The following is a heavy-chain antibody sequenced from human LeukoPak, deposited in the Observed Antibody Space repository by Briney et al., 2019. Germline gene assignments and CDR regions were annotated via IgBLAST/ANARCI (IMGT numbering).Heavy chain of an antibody. D-gene: IGHD5-12*01. CDR1: GGSISSYY. J-gene: IGHJ4*02. V-gene: IGHV4-59*08. Sequence: SETLSLTCTVSGGSISSYYWSWIRQPPGKGLEWIGYIYYSGGTNYNPSLKSRVTISVDKSRNQFSLTLSSVTAADTAVYYCARHSRGYDSEFGYWGQGTLVTVSS. CDR2: IYYSGGT. CDR3: ARHSRGYDSEFGY.